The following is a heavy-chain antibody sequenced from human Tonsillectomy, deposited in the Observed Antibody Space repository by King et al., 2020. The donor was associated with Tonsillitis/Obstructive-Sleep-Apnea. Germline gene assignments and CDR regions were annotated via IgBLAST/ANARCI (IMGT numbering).Heavy chain of an antibody. CDR2: INHSGST. Sequence: VQLQQWGAGLLKPSETLSLTCAVYGGSFSGYYWSWIRQPPGKGLEWIGEINHSGSTNYNPFLKSRVTISVDTSKNQFSLKLSSVTAADTAVYYCARGVEEYYDFWSGSLGYYYMDVWGKGTTVTVSS. V-gene: IGHV4-34*01. CDR3: ARGVEEYYDFWSGSLGYYYMDV. D-gene: IGHD3-3*01. CDR1: GGSFSGYY. J-gene: IGHJ6*03.